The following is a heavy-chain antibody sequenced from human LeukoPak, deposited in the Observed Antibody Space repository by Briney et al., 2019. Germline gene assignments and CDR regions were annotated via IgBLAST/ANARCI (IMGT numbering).Heavy chain of an antibody. J-gene: IGHJ4*02. CDR1: GFTFNNYA. Sequence: GGSLRLSCAASGFTFNNYAMSWVRQAPGKGLEGVSAISSASSSTYYANSVKGRFTISSDNSKNTLYLQMDSLRAEDTAVYYCAYIWSDFPGGSRGQGTLVTVSS. D-gene: IGHD3-3*01. CDR3: AYIWSDFPGGS. CDR2: ISSASSST. V-gene: IGHV3-23*01.